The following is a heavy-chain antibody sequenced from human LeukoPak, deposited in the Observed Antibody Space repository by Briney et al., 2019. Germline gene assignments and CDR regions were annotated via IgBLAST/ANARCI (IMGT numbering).Heavy chain of an antibody. CDR1: GFTFSSYS. Sequence: TGGPLRLSCAASGFTFSSYSMNWVRQAPGKGLEWVSYISSSSSTIYYADSVKGRFTISRDNAKNSLYLQMNSLRAEDTAVYYCARAPAGIAAAGMGTEFDYWGQGTLVTVSS. CDR3: ARAPAGIAAAGMGTEFDY. V-gene: IGHV3-48*04. CDR2: ISSSSSTI. J-gene: IGHJ4*02. D-gene: IGHD6-13*01.